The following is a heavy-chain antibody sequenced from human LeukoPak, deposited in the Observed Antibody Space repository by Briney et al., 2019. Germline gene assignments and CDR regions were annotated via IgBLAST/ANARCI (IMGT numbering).Heavy chain of an antibody. CDR3: ARSGYYYYVDV. V-gene: IGHV1-2*02. CDR1: GYTFTGYY. J-gene: IGHJ6*03. CDR2: INPNSGGT. Sequence: ASVKVSCKASGYTFTGYYMHWVRQAPGQGLELMGWINPNSGGTNYARKFQGRVTMTRDTSISTAYMELSRLRSDDTAVYYCARSGYYYYVDVWGKGTTVTISS.